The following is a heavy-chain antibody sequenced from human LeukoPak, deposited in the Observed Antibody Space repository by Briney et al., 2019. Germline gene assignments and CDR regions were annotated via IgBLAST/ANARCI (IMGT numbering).Heavy chain of an antibody. V-gene: IGHV1-18*01. CDR2: ISAYNGNT. Sequence: ASVKVSCKASGYTFTSYGISWVRQAPGQGLEWMGWISAYNGNTNYAQKLQGRVTMTTDTSTSTAYMELRSLRSADTAVYYCATRDDYGANSDAFDIWGQGTMVTVSS. CDR1: GYTFTSYG. CDR3: ATRDDYGANSDAFDI. D-gene: IGHD4-23*01. J-gene: IGHJ3*02.